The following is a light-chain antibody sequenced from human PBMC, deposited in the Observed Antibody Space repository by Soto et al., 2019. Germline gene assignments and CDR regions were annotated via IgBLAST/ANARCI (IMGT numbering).Light chain of an antibody. CDR2: DAS. CDR3: QQYNSYPLT. J-gene: IGKJ4*01. Sequence: DIQMTQSPSTMSASVGDTVTVTCRASQSVSGWLAWYQQKPGKAPKLLIYDASALPRGVPSRFSGSGSGTEFTLIISSLKNDDVATYYCQQYNSYPLTFGGGTKVDIK. V-gene: IGKV1-5*01. CDR1: QSVSGW.